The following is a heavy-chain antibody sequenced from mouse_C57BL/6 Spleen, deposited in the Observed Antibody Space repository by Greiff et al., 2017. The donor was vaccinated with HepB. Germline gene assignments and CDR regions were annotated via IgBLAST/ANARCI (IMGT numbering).Heavy chain of an antibody. J-gene: IGHJ4*01. CDR1: GYAFSSSW. CDR3: AREGTHSSGPAMDY. V-gene: IGHV1-82*01. Sequence: QVQLQQSGPELVKPGASVKISCKASGYAFSSSWMNWVKQRPGKGLEWIGRIYPGDGDTNYNGKFKGKATLTADKSSSTAYMQLSSLTSEDSAVYFCAREGTHSSGPAMDYWGQGTSVTVSS. CDR2: IYPGDGDT. D-gene: IGHD3-2*02.